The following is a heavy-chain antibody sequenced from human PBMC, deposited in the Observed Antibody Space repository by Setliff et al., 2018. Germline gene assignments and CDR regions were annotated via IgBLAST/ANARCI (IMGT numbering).Heavy chain of an antibody. Sequence: ASVKVSCKASGYTFTGYYMHWVRQAPGQGLEWMGWINPNSGGTNHAQKFRGRVTMTRETSISTAYMELSRLRFDDTAVYYCVREGGDSRSSTDYRYYMDVWGKGTTVTVSS. V-gene: IGHV1-2*02. D-gene: IGHD3-22*01. CDR1: GYTFTGYY. CDR2: INPNSGGT. J-gene: IGHJ6*03. CDR3: VREGGDSRSSTDYRYYMDV.